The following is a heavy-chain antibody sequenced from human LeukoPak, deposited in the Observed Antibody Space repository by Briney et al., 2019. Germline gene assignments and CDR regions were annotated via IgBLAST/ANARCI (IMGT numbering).Heavy chain of an antibody. CDR3: ARSGGSGSYRHYNWFDP. D-gene: IGHD3-10*01. CDR1: GYTFTGYY. Sequence: ASVKVSCKASGYTFTGYYMHWVRQAPGQGLEWMGWINSNSGGTNYAQKFQGRVTMTRDTSINTAYLELTRLRSDDTAVYYCARSGGSGSYRHYNWFDPWGHGTLVTVSS. V-gene: IGHV1-2*02. J-gene: IGHJ5*02. CDR2: INSNSGGT.